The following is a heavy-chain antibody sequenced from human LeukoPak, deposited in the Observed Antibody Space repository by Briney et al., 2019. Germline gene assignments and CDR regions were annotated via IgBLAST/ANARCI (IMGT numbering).Heavy chain of an antibody. CDR1: GFTFNSYW. V-gene: IGHV3-7*03. D-gene: IGHD2-2*01. CDR3: ARGPPDLRCSSTSCRFDY. CDR2: IKRDGSEK. J-gene: IGHJ4*02. Sequence: PGGSLRLSCAASGFTFNSYWMSWVRQAPGKGLEWVANIKRDGSEKFYVDSVKGRFTLSRDNAKNSLYLQMNSLRAEDTAVYYCARGPPDLRCSSTSCRFDYWGQGTLVTVSS.